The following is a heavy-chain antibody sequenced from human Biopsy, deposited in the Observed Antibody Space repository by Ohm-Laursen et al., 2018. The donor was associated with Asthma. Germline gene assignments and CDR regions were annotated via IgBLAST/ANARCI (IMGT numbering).Heavy chain of an antibody. D-gene: IGHD3-3*01. Sequence: SEILSLTCTVSGGSISSSSYYWGWIRQPPGKGLEWIGSIYYSGSTYYTPSLKSRVTIFVDTSKNQFFLKLSSVTAADMAVYYCARRITIFGVVAYFDYWGQGTLVTVSS. CDR2: IYYSGST. J-gene: IGHJ4*02. CDR1: GGSISSSSYY. CDR3: ARRITIFGVVAYFDY. V-gene: IGHV4-39*01.